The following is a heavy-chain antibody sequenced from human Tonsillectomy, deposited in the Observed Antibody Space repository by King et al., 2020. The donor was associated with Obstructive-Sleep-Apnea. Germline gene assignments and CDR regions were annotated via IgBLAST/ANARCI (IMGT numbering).Heavy chain of an antibody. J-gene: IGHJ4*02. CDR1: GESFSGCY. CDR3: ARLRAGQGSNAFDY. Sequence: VQLQQWGPGLLKPSETLSLTCAVYGESFSGCYWTWIRQPPGKGLEWFGEINPSGSTIYSPSLKSRVTISVDTSKNQFSLNLGSVTAADTAVYYCARLRAGQGSNAFDYWAQGTLVTVSS. CDR2: INPSGST. D-gene: IGHD1-26*01. V-gene: IGHV4-34*01.